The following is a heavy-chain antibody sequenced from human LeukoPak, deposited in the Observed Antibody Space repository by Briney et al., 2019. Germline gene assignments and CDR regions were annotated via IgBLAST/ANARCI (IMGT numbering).Heavy chain of an antibody. J-gene: IGHJ3*02. D-gene: IGHD2-2*01. CDR3: ARGRGIVVVPALSDVFDI. Sequence: PSEALSLTCTVSGGSISSYYWSWIRQPPGKGLEWIGYIYYSGSTNYNPSLKSRVTISVDTSKNQFSLKLSSVTAADTAVYYCARGRGIVVVPALSDVFDIWGQGTMVTVSS. V-gene: IGHV4-59*01. CDR1: GGSISSYY. CDR2: IYYSGST.